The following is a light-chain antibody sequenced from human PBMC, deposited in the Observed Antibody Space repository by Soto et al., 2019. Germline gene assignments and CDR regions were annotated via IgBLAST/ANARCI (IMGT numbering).Light chain of an antibody. V-gene: IGKV3-15*01. CDR1: QSVRSK. CDR2: GAS. CDR3: QQYNNWPPIT. J-gene: IGKJ5*01. Sequence: EVVMTQSPDTLSVSPGETVTLSCRASQSVRSKLAWYQQKPGQAPRLFIYGASTRATGIPARCSGSGSGTEFTLTISSLQSEDFAIYYCQQYNNWPPITFGQGTRLEIK.